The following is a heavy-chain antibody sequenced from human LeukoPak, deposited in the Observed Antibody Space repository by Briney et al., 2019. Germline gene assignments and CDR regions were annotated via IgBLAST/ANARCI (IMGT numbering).Heavy chain of an antibody. D-gene: IGHD6-13*01. CDR2: IRFDESHR. Sequence: GGSLRLSCAASGFTVSSNYMSWVRQAPGKGLEWVAVIRFDESHRYYADSVKGRFTISRDNSKNTLFLQMNSLRAEDTALYYCARWDISTADIDYWGQGTLVTVSS. CDR3: ARWDISTADIDY. V-gene: IGHV3-33*08. CDR1: GFTVSSNY. J-gene: IGHJ4*02.